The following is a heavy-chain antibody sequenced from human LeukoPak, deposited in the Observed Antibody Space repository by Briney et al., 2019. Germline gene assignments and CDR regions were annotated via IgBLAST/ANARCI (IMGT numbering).Heavy chain of an antibody. CDR3: VRARDGYNFWAFDI. Sequence: GASVKVSCKASGYTFTSHFIHWVRQAPGEGLEWMGIINPGDGSTTYAQKFQGRVTMTRDTSTSTVYMDFSSLRSEDTAVYYCVRARDGYNFWAFDIWGQGTMVTVSS. CDR2: INPGDGST. J-gene: IGHJ3*02. D-gene: IGHD5-24*01. V-gene: IGHV1-46*01. CDR1: GYTFTSHF.